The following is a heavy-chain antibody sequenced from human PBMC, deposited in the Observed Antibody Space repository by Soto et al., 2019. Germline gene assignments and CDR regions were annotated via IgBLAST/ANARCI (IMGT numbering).Heavy chain of an antibody. V-gene: IGHV1-69*06. CDR3: ARDLRTGIAAAGVFDY. J-gene: IGHJ4*02. Sequence: KVSCKASGGTFSSYAISWVRQAPGQGLEWMGGIIPIFGTANYAQKFQGRVTITADKSTSTAYMELSSLRSEDTAVYYCARDLRTGIAAAGVFDYWGQGTLVTVSS. CDR2: IIPIFGTA. CDR1: GGTFSSYA. D-gene: IGHD6-13*01.